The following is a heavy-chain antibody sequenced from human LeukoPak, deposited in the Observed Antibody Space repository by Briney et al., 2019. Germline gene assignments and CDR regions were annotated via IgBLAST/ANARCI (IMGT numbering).Heavy chain of an antibody. CDR1: GFTFSSYS. V-gene: IGHV3-21*01. Sequence: PGGSLRLSCAASGFTFSSYSMNWVRQAPGKGLEWVSSISSSSSYIYYADSVKGRFTISRDNAKNSLYLQMNSLRAEDTAVYYCARGLALRYFDWLSGPSTFDIWGQGTMVTVSS. D-gene: IGHD3-9*01. CDR3: ARGLALRYFDWLSGPSTFDI. CDR2: ISSSSSYI. J-gene: IGHJ3*02.